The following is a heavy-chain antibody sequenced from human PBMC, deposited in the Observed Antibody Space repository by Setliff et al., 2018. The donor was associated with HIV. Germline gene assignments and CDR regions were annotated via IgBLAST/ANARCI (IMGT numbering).Heavy chain of an antibody. CDR1: GYSFADYA. Sequence: ASVKVSCKASGYSFADYAMNWVRQAPRQGLEWMGYINTNTGNPTYAQGFTGRFVFSFDTSVTTAYLQITGLRTEDTAVYFCARGGTHYDFWSGYRLGDFDLWGRVTLVTVSS. CDR2: INTNTGNP. CDR3: ARGGTHYDFWSGYRLGDFDL. J-gene: IGHJ2*01. V-gene: IGHV7-4-1*02. D-gene: IGHD3-3*01.